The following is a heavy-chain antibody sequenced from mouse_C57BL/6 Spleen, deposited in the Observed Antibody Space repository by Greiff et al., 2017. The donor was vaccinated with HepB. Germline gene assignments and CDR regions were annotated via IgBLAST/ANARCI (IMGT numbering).Heavy chain of an antibody. CDR1: GFNIKDYY. CDR2: IDPEDGDT. D-gene: IGHD2-2*01. CDR3: TTPSTMVTNYFDY. V-gene: IGHV14-1*01. Sequence: VQLQQSGAELVRPGASVKLSCTASGFNIKDYYMHWVKQRPEQGLEWIGRIDPEDGDTEYAPKFQGKATMTADTSSNTAYLQLSSLTSEDTAVYYCTTPSTMVTNYFDYWGQGTTLTVSS. J-gene: IGHJ2*01.